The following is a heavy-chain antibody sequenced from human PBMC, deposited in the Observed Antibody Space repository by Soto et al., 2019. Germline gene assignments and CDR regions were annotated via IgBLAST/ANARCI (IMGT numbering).Heavy chain of an antibody. CDR2: INHLGSI. J-gene: IGHJ6*02. D-gene: IGHD4-17*01. V-gene: IGHV4-34*01. CDR3: ARGQYGDYVHYYYGMDV. Sequence: SETLSLTCVVSGGSLSDYFWSWIRQPPGMALEWIGEINHLGSINYNPSLKSRVTMSVDTSKNQFSLTLNSVTAADTAVYYCARGQYGDYVHYYYGMDVWGQGTTVTVSS. CDR1: GGSLSDYF.